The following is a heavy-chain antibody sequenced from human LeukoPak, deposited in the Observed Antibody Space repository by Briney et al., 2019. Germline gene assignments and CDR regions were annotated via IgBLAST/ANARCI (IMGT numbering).Heavy chain of an antibody. Sequence: ASVKVSCKASGYTFTSYGISWVRQAPGQGLEWMGWISAYNGNTNYAQKLQGRVTMTTDTSTSTAYMELRSLRSDDTAVYYCARDGYCSGCSCYSFDYWGQGTLVTVSS. CDR3: ARDGYCSGCSCYSFDY. J-gene: IGHJ4*02. CDR2: ISAYNGNT. D-gene: IGHD2-15*01. V-gene: IGHV1-18*01. CDR1: GYTFTSYG.